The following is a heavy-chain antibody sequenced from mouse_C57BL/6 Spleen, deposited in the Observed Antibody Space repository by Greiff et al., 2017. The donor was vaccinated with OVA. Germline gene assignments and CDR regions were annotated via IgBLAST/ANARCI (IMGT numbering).Heavy chain of an antibody. J-gene: IGHJ3*01. D-gene: IGHD4-1*01. CDR2: IYPSDSET. CDR1: GYTFNSYW. Sequence: QVQLQQPGAELVRPGSSVKLSCKASGYTFNSYWMEWVKQRPGQGLEWIGNIYPSDSETHYNQKFKDKATLTVDKSSSTAYMQLSSLTSEDSAVYDSARGELGPWFAYWGQGTLVTVSA. V-gene: IGHV1-61*01. CDR3: ARGELGPWFAY.